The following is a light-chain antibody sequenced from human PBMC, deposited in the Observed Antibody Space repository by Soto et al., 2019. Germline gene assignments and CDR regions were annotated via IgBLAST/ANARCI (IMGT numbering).Light chain of an antibody. J-gene: IGKJ4*01. CDR3: QQLNSYPFG. Sequence: DIQLTQSPSFLSASVGDRVTITCRASQGISSYLAWYQQKPGKAPKLLLYAASTLQSGVPSRFSGSGSGTEFTLTISSLQPEDFATDDCQQLNSYPFGFGGGTKVEIK. CDR1: QGISSY. CDR2: AAS. V-gene: IGKV1-9*01.